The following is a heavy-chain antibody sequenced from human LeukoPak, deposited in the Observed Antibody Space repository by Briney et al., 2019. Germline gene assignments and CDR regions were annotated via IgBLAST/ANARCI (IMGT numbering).Heavy chain of an antibody. D-gene: IGHD3-9*01. CDR2: IYYSGST. Sequence: SETLSLTRTVSGGSISSYYWSWIRQPPGKGLEWIGYIYYSGSTNYNPSLKSRVTISVDTSKNQFSLKLSSVTAADTAVYYCARSDDWYATGHFDYWGQGTLVTVSS. CDR3: ARSDDWYATGHFDY. CDR1: GGSISSYY. V-gene: IGHV4-59*01. J-gene: IGHJ4*02.